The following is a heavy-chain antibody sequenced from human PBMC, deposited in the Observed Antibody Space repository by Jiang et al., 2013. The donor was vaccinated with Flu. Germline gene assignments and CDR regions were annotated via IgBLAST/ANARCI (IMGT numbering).Heavy chain of an antibody. V-gene: IGHV3-30-3*01. D-gene: IGHD4-17*01. CDR1: GFTFSSYA. CDR3: AREFYGDRPYFDY. CDR2: ISYDGSNK. J-gene: IGHJ4*02. Sequence: QLVESGGGVVQPGRSLRLSCAASGFTFSSYAMHWVRQAPGKGLEWVAVISYDGSNKYYADSVKGRFTISRDNSKNTLYLQMNSLRAEDTAVYYCAREFYGDRPYFDYWGQGTLVTVSS.